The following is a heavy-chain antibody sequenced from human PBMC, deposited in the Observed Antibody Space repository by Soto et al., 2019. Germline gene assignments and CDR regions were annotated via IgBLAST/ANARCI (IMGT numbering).Heavy chain of an antibody. D-gene: IGHD3-9*01. Sequence: QVQLVESGGGVVQPGRSLRLSCAGSEFTFSSYAMHWVRQAPGKGLEWVAVISYDGSNKYYADSVTGRFTISRDNSKNTLYLQMNSLRAEDTAVYYCARDGDILTGYYRMGDYFDYWGQGTLVTVSS. CDR1: EFTFSSYA. CDR2: ISYDGSNK. V-gene: IGHV3-30-3*01. CDR3: ARDGDILTGYYRMGDYFDY. J-gene: IGHJ4*02.